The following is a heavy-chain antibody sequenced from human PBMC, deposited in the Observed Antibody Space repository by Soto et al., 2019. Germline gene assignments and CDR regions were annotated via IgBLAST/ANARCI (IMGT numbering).Heavy chain of an antibody. V-gene: IGHV3-15*01. CDR2: IKSKTDGGTT. CDR1: GFTFSNAW. CDR3: TTESGGYSGYDPWGYSYGMDV. J-gene: IGHJ6*02. Sequence: GGSQRLSCAASGFTFSNAWMSWVRQAPGKGLEWVGRIKSKTDGGTTDYAAPVKGRFTISRDDSKNTLYLQMNSLKTEDTAVYYCTTESGGYSGYDPWGYSYGMDVWGQGTTVTVS. D-gene: IGHD5-12*01.